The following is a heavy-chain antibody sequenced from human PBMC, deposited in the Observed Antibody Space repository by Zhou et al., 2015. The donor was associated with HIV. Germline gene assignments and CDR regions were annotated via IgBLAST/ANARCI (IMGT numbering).Heavy chain of an antibody. V-gene: IGHV1-8*01. CDR2: MNPNSGDT. Sequence: QVQLVQSGAEVKKPGASVKVSCKASGYSFTSYDITWVRQASGQGLEWMGWMNPNSGDTGYAQKFQGRVTMTRNTSISTVYMELSSLRSEDTAVYYCARSGALIHYYYGSGTYYTVDYWAREPWSPSPQ. CDR1: GYSFTSYD. CDR3: ARSGALIHYYYGSGTYYTVDY. D-gene: IGHD3-10*01. J-gene: IGHJ4*02.